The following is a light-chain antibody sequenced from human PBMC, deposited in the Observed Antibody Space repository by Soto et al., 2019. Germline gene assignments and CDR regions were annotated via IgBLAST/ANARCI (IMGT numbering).Light chain of an antibody. Sequence: QAVVTQEPSLTVSPGGTVTLTCASSTGAVTSDNYPNWFQLKPGQAPKSVIYSTSNKHSWTPARFSGSLFGGKAALTLSGVQPEDEAEYYCLLYYGGVYVFGSGTKVTVL. CDR2: STS. J-gene: IGLJ1*01. V-gene: IGLV7-43*01. CDR1: TGAVTSDNY. CDR3: LLYYGGVYV.